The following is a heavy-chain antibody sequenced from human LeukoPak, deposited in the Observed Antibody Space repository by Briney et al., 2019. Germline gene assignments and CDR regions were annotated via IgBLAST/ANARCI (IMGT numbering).Heavy chain of an antibody. V-gene: IGHV3-49*03. CDR1: GFTFGDYA. Sequence: GGSLRLSCTASGFTFGDYAMSWFRQAPGKGLEWVGFIRSKAYGGTTEYAASVKGRFTISRDDSKSIAYLQMNSLKTEDTAVSYCTRDSLYGDYEIFDYWGQGTLVTVSS. CDR3: TRDSLYGDYEIFDY. D-gene: IGHD4-17*01. J-gene: IGHJ4*02. CDR2: IRSKAYGGTT.